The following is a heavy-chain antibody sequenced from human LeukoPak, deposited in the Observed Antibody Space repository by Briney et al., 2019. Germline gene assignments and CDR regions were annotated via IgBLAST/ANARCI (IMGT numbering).Heavy chain of an antibody. V-gene: IGHV3-23*01. D-gene: IGHD5-24*01. CDR3: AKRVFVATIWSAFDI. J-gene: IGHJ3*02. CDR2: ISGTGGGI. CDR1: GFSFNNYV. Sequence: GGSLRLSCEASGFSFNNYVMSWVRQAPGKGLEWVSAISGTGGGIYYADSVKGRFTISRDNSKNTLFLQMNSLRAEDTAVYYCAKRVFVATIWSAFDIWGLGTRVTVSS.